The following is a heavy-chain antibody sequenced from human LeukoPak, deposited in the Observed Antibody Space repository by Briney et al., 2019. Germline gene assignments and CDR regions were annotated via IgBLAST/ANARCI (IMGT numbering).Heavy chain of an antibody. D-gene: IGHD3-10*01. CDR3: ARGTSGFLIRTNWFDP. V-gene: IGHV1-69*13. CDR1: GGTFSSYA. Sequence: ASVKVSCKASGGTFSSYAISWVRQAPGQGLEWMGGIIPIFGTANCAQKFQGRVTTTADESTSTAYMELSSLRSEDTAVYYCARGTSGFLIRTNWFDPWGQGTLVTVSS. J-gene: IGHJ5*02. CDR2: IIPIFGTA.